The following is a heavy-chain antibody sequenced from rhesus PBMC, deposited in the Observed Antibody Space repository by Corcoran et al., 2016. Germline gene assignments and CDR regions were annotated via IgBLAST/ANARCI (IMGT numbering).Heavy chain of an antibody. CDR1: GFTFGSYC. CDR2: LFGSPM. D-gene: IGHD5-36*01. V-gene: IGHV3-11*01. J-gene: IGHJ4*01. CDR3: TGEGLRWCFDY. Sequence: EVKLVESGGGLVQPGRSLRLSCAASGFTFGSYCMSWVRQAPGKGLEGLSELFGSPMYYGDSVKGRFTVARDNAKNSLYLQMNSLRAEDTAVYDCTGEGLRWCFDYWGQGVLVTVSS.